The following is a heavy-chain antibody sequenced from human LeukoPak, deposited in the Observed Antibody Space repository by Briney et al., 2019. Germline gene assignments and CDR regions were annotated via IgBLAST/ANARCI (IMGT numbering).Heavy chain of an antibody. CDR3: ALEDDFWSGYA. V-gene: IGHV3-53*01. CDR2: IYSGGNT. CDR1: GFTVSSNH. D-gene: IGHD3-3*01. Sequence: GSLRLSCAVSGFTVSSNHMSWVRQAPGKGLEWVSVIYSGGNTYYADSVKGRFTISRDNSKNTLYLQMNSLRAEDTAVYYCALEDDFWSGYAWGQGTLVTVSS. J-gene: IGHJ4*02.